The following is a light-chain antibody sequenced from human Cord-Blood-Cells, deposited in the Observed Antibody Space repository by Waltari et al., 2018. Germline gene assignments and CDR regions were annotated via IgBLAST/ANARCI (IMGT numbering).Light chain of an antibody. CDR3: QQLNSYPWT. CDR1: QGISSY. Sequence: IQLTQSPSSLSASVGDRVTITCRASQGISSYLAWYQHKPGKAPKLLIYAASTLQSGVPSRFSGSGSGTDFTLTISSLQPEDFATYYCQQLNSYPWTFGQGTKVEIK. J-gene: IGKJ1*01. CDR2: AAS. V-gene: IGKV1-9*01.